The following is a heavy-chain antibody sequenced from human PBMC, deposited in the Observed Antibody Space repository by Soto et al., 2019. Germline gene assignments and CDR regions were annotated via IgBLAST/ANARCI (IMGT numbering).Heavy chain of an antibody. J-gene: IGHJ4*02. CDR3: ASAASYSSSWYRFDY. CDR1: GGSITSNSYY. V-gene: IGHV4-39*01. D-gene: IGHD6-13*01. CDR2: IYYSGST. Sequence: QLQLQESGPGLVKPSETLSLTCTVSGGSITSNSYYWGWIRQPPGKGLEWIGSIYYSGSTYYNPSLKSRVTISVDTSKNQFSLKLSSVTAADTALYYCASAASYSSSWYRFDYWGQGTLVTVSS.